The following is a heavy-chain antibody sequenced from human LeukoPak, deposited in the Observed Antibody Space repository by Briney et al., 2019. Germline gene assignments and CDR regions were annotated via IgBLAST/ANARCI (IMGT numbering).Heavy chain of an antibody. CDR3: ARQDIVAVPAARNWFDP. CDR1: GYTFTSYG. CDR2: ISAYNGNT. V-gene: IGHV1-18*01. Sequence: GASVKVSCKASGYTFTSYGVSWVRQAPGQGLEWMGWISAYNGNTNYAQKFQGRVTMTTDTSTSTAYMELRSLRSDDTAVYYCARQDIVAVPAARNWFDPWGQGTLVTVSS. J-gene: IGHJ5*02. D-gene: IGHD2-2*01.